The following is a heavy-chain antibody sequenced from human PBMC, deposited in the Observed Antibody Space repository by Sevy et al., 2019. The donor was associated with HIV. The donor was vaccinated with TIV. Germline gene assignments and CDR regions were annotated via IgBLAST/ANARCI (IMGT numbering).Heavy chain of an antibody. J-gene: IGHJ3*02. V-gene: IGHV3-30*18. Sequence: GGSLRPSCAASGFTFSSYGMHWVRQAPGKGLEWVAVISYDGSNKYYADSVKGRFTISRDNSKNTLYLQMNSLRAEDTAVYYCAKDDYGSGSYYMGSGAFDIWGQGTMVTVSS. D-gene: IGHD3-10*01. CDR1: GFTFSSYG. CDR3: AKDDYGSGSYYMGSGAFDI. CDR2: ISYDGSNK.